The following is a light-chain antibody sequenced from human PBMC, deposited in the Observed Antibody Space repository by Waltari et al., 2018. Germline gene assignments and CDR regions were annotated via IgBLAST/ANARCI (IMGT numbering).Light chain of an antibody. CDR2: DNN. J-gene: IGLJ2*01. V-gene: IGLV1-51*01. CDR1: SPTTGNYY. Sequence: QSVLTQPPSVSAAPGQKVTISCSGSSPTTGNYYVSWYYQLPGAAPKLLIYDNNKRPSGIPDRFSASNSGTSATLGITGLQIGDEADYYCATWDNNLKDVVFGGGTKLTVL. CDR3: ATWDNNLKDVV.